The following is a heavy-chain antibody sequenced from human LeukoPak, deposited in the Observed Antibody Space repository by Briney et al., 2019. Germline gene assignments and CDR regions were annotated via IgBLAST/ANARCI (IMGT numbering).Heavy chain of an antibody. CDR2: INHSGST. CDR1: GGSFSGYY. V-gene: IGHV4-34*01. D-gene: IGHD2-2*02. J-gene: IGHJ6*02. CDR3: ARAVRVVVPAAIQKTAYYYYYGMDV. Sequence: SETLSLTCAVYGGSFSGYYWSWIRQPPGKGLEWIGEINHSGSTNYNPSLKSRVTISVDTSKNQSSLKLSSVTAAYTAVYYFARAVRVVVPAAIQKTAYYYYYGMDVWGQGTTVTVSS.